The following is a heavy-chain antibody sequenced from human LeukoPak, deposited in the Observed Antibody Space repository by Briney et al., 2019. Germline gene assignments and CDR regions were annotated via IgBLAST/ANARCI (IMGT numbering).Heavy chain of an antibody. Sequence: GGPLRLSCAASGFTVSSNYMSWVGQAPGKGLEWVSVISGGGSTYYADSVKGRFTISRDNSKNTLYLQMNSLRAEDTAVYYCAAGRGYGDAFNIWGQGTMVTVSS. J-gene: IGHJ3*02. CDR3: AAGRGYGDAFNI. D-gene: IGHD5-12*01. CDR1: GFTVSSNY. V-gene: IGHV3-66*01. CDR2: ISGGGST.